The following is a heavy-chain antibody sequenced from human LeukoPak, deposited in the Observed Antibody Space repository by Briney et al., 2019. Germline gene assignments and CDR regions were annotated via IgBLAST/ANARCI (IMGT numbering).Heavy chain of an antibody. CDR2: ISHSGGT. J-gene: IGHJ4*02. D-gene: IGHD3-10*01. V-gene: IGHV4-30-2*01. CDR3: ARAYSGSSGVFDY. Sequence: SETLSLTCTVSGGSISSADYYWPWLRQPPGKGLEWIGYISHSGGTYYDSSLLSRVTISADRSKNQFFLKLNSVTAADTAVYYCARAYSGSSGVFDYWGQGTLVTVSS. CDR1: GGSISSADYY.